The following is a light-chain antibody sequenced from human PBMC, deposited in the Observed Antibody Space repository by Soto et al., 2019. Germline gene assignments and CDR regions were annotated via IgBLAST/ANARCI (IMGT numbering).Light chain of an antibody. CDR3: QQYHNSPLT. V-gene: IGKV3-20*01. CDR1: QTVSTY. J-gene: IGKJ1*01. CDR2: GAS. Sequence: ETVLTQSPGTLSLSPGERANLSCRASQTVSTYLAWYQQKTGRAPRLLVFGASSRATGVPDRFSGSGSGTDFTLTISGLEPEDFALYYCQQYHNSPLTFGQGTKVEIK.